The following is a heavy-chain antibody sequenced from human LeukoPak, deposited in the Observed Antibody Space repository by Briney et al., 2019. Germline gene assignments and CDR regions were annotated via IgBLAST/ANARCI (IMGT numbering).Heavy chain of an antibody. CDR3: ASEVRLGGAFDI. D-gene: IGHD5-12*01. V-gene: IGHV1-69*06. CDR1: GGTFSSYA. Sequence: SVKVSCKASGGTFSSYAISWVRQAPGQGLEWMGGIIPIFGTANYAQKFQGRVTITADKSTSTAYMELSSLRSEDTAVYYCASEVRLGGAFDIWGQGTMVTVSS. J-gene: IGHJ3*02. CDR2: IIPIFGTA.